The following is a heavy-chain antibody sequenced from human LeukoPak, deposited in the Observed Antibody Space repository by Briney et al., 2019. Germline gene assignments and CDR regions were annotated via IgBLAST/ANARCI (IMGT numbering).Heavy chain of an antibody. CDR1: GYTFTGYY. CDR2: INPNSGGT. J-gene: IGHJ4*02. D-gene: IGHD2-2*02. Sequence: ASVKVSCKASGYTFTGYYMHWLRQAPGQGLEWMGWINPNSGGTNYAQKFQGRVTMTRDTSISTAYMELSRLRSDDTAVHYCAREELLYAYDYWGQGTLVTVSS. CDR3: AREELLYAYDY. V-gene: IGHV1-2*02.